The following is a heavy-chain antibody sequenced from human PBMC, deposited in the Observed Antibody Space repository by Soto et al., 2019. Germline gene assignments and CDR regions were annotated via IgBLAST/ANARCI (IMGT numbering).Heavy chain of an antibody. Sequence: QVQLQESGPGLVKPSGTLSLTCAVSGGSISSNNWWHWVRQPPGKGLEWIGEIYHSGGTNYSPSLKSRVTMSVDKSKNQFSLSLSSMTAADTAVYYCAKFEGHPLEYWYLDFWGRGTLVTVSS. V-gene: IGHV4-4*02. CDR3: AKFEGHPLEYWYLDF. J-gene: IGHJ2*01. CDR1: GGSISSNNW. D-gene: IGHD1-1*01. CDR2: IYHSGGT.